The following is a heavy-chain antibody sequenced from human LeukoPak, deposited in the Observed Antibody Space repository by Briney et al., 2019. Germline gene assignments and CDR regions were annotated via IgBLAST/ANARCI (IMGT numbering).Heavy chain of an antibody. CDR1: GLTFSTYA. Sequence: PGGSLRLSCSASGLTFSTYAMHWVRHPPGKGLEWIGYIYYSGSTNYNPSLKTRVTISVDTSKNQSSLKLSSVTAADTAVYYCARQELSYGYLDYWGQGTLVSVSS. CDR3: ARQELSYGYLDY. D-gene: IGHD3-22*01. V-gene: IGHV4-59*08. J-gene: IGHJ4*02. CDR2: IYYSGST.